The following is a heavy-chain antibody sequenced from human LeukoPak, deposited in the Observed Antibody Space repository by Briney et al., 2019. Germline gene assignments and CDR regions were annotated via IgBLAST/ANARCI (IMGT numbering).Heavy chain of an antibody. D-gene: IGHD1-26*01. J-gene: IGHJ6*03. CDR3: ARLQSGTYSYYFFYMDV. V-gene: IGHV3-21*01. Sequence: GGSLRLSCAASGFTFSTYNMAWVRQAPGKGLEWVSSITTSSDYMYYADSLRGRFTTSRDNSKNSLFLQMNSPRAEDTAVYFCARLQSGTYSYYFFYMDVWGKGTTVTVSS. CDR1: GFTFSTYN. CDR2: ITTSSDYM.